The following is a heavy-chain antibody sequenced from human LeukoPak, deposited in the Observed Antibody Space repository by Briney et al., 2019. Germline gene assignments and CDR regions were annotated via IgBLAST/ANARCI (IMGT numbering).Heavy chain of an antibody. D-gene: IGHD3-22*01. CDR1: GGSISSYY. CDR3: ARGGYYYDSSGYWGAFDI. J-gene: IGHJ3*02. V-gene: IGHV4-59*01. Sequence: PSETLSLTCTVSGGSISSYYWSWIRQPPGKGLEWIGYIYYSGSPNYNPSLKSRVPISVDTSKNQFSLKLSSVTAADTAVYYCARGGYYYDSSGYWGAFDIWGQGTMITVSS. CDR2: IYYSGSP.